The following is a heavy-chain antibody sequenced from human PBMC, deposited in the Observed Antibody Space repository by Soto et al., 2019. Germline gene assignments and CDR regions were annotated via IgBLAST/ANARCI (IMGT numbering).Heavy chain of an antibody. Sequence: SETLSLTCTVSGGSISSSIYYWGWIRHPPGKGLEWIGSIYYSGSTYYNPSLKSRVTISVDTSKNQFSLKLSSVTAADTAVYYCARDERSSSWYVRYYGMDVWGQGTTVTVSS. J-gene: IGHJ6*02. V-gene: IGHV4-39*02. D-gene: IGHD6-13*01. CDR3: ARDERSSSWYVRYYGMDV. CDR2: IYYSGST. CDR1: GGSISSSIYY.